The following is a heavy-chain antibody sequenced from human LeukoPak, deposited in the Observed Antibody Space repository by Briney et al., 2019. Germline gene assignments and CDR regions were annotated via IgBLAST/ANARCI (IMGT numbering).Heavy chain of an antibody. V-gene: IGHV3-30*02. Sequence: PGGSLRLSCVASGFTFSSYGMHWVRQAPGKGLEWVAFIRYDGSNKYYADSVKGRFTISRDNSKNTLYLQMNSLRAEDTAVYYCAKGGCSGGSCYSLGYWGQGTLVTVSS. J-gene: IGHJ4*02. D-gene: IGHD2-15*01. CDR2: IRYDGSNK. CDR3: AKGGCSGGSCYSLGY. CDR1: GFTFSSYG.